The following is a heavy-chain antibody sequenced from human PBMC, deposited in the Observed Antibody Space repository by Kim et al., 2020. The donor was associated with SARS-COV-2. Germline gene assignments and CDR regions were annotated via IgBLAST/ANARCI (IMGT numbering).Heavy chain of an antibody. CDR2: IDPDSYT. D-gene: IGHD6-13*01. CDR1: GYSFTSYW. CDR3: ARLSYSSSWYSRWFDP. Sequence: GESLKISCKGSGYSFTSYWIIWVRHMPGKGLEWMGRIDPDSYTNYSPSFQGHVTISADKSISTAYLQWSSLKASDTAMYYCARLSYSSSWYSRWFDPWGQ. J-gene: IGHJ5*02. V-gene: IGHV5-10-1*01.